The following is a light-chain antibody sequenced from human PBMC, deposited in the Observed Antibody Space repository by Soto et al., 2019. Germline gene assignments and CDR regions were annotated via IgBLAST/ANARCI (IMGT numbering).Light chain of an antibody. CDR1: QSVRTK. CDR3: QEYNIWPSMYT. V-gene: IGKV3-15*01. J-gene: IGKJ2*01. CDR2: GAS. Sequence: EIVMTQSPATLSVSPGERATLSCRASQSVRTKLAWYQQKPGQAPRLLIYGASTRTTGIPARFSGSGSGTDFTLTISSLQSEDFAVYYCQEYNIWPSMYTFGQGTKLEIK.